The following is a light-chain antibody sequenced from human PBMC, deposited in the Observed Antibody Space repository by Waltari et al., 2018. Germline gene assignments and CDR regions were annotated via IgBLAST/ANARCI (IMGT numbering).Light chain of an antibody. CDR2: KAS. J-gene: IGKJ1*01. Sequence: EIQMTQSPSTLSASVGDRVTITCRASQSISEYLAWYQQKPGKAPKLLIYKASSLESGVSSRFSGSGSGTEFTLTISSLQPDDFATYYCQQYNTYSGTFGRGTTVDVK. CDR1: QSISEY. V-gene: IGKV1-5*03. CDR3: QQYNTYSGT.